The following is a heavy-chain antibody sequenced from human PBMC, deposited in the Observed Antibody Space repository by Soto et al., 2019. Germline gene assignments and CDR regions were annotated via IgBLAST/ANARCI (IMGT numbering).Heavy chain of an antibody. CDR3: VNKSHDMITFGGFIGKGGDDAFDI. CDR2: IYYSGST. V-gene: IGHV4-31*01. Sequence: QVQLQESGPGLVKPSQTLSLTCTVSGGSISSGGYYWSWIRQHPGKGLEWIGYIYYSGSTYYNPSLSNNLTLLVAPSNNLVLLKLSYVAAAASAVYSCVNKSHDMITFGGFIGKGGDDAFDIWGQGTMVTVSS. CDR1: GGSISSGGYY. J-gene: IGHJ3*02. D-gene: IGHD3-16*02.